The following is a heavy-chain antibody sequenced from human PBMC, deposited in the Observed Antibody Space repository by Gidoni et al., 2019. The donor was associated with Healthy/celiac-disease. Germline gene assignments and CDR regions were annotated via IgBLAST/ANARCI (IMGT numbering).Heavy chain of an antibody. V-gene: IGHV4-39*01. J-gene: IGHJ4*02. CDR2: IYYSGST. D-gene: IGHD1-26*01. Sequence: QLQLQESGPGLVKPSETLSLTCTVSGGSISSSSYYWGWIRQPPGKGLEWIGSIYYSGSTYYNPSLKSRVTISVDTSKNQFSLKLSSVTAADTAVYYCARARRERVGATRVDYWGQGTLVTVSS. CDR3: ARARRERVGATRVDY. CDR1: GGSISSSSYY.